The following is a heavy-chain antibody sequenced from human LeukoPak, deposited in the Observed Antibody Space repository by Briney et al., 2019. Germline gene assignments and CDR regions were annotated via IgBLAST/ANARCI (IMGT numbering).Heavy chain of an antibody. V-gene: IGHV3-23*01. Sequence: GGSLTLSCEASGFTFGSFALYWVRQAPGKGLEWIGGIFGSGGSPHYADSVKGRFSISRDNSKNTVYLQINSLRAEDTAVYYCGKTTAGYSSGQKPAWPVDYWGQGTLVTVSS. CDR1: GFTFGSFA. CDR2: IFGSGGSP. CDR3: GKTTAGYSSGQKPAWPVDY. J-gene: IGHJ4*02. D-gene: IGHD5-18*01.